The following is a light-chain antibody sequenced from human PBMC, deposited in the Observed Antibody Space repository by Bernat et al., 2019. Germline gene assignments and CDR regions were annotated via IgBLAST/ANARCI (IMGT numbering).Light chain of an antibody. J-gene: IGKJ1*01. V-gene: IGKV1-39*01. CDR1: QSISNY. CDR3: QQDYSTPWT. Sequence: DIQMTQSPSSLSASVGDRVTITCRASQSISNYLNWYQQKPGKAPKFLIYAASSLADGVPSRFTGSGSGTEFTLTISSLQPEDSAAYYCQQDYSTPWTFGQRTKVEIK. CDR2: AAS.